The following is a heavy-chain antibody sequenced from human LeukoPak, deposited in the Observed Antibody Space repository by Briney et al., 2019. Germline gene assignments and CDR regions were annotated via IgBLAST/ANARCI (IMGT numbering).Heavy chain of an antibody. Sequence: GGSLRLSCAASGFTFSSYAMSWVRQAPGKGLEWVSAISGSGGSTYYADSVKGRFTTSRDNSKNTLYLQMNSLRAEDTAVYYCAKDSAGSYYNWFDPWGQGTLVTVSS. CDR3: AKDSAGSYYNWFDP. J-gene: IGHJ5*02. V-gene: IGHV3-23*01. D-gene: IGHD1-26*01. CDR2: ISGSGGST. CDR1: GFTFSSYA.